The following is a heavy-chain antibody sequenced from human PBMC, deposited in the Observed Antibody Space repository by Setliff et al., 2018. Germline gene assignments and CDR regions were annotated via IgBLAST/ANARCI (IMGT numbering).Heavy chain of an antibody. CDR2: INPAGAKT. J-gene: IGHJ4*02. D-gene: IGHD2-2*01. CDR3: AKEFTVVVKKFAHFDY. CDR1: GLTFSSYA. Sequence: GGSLRLSCAVSGLTFSSYAMNWVRQAPGKGLEWVSNINPAGAKTYYADSVKGRFTIARDNSKNTLYLQMNSLRAEDTAVYYCAKEFTVVVKKFAHFDYWGQGTRVTVSS. V-gene: IGHV3-23*01.